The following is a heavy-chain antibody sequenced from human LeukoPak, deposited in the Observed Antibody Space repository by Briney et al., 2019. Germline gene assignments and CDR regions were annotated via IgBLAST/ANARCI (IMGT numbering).Heavy chain of an antibody. J-gene: IGHJ4*02. CDR3: ARSIAARGANGY. Sequence: ASVKVSCKASGYTFTGYYMHWVRQAPGQGLEWMGWINPNSGGTNYAQKFQGRVTMTRDTSISTAYMELSRLRSDDTAVYYCARSIAARGANGYWGQGTLVTVSS. D-gene: IGHD6-6*01. V-gene: IGHV1-2*02. CDR2: INPNSGGT. CDR1: GYTFTGYY.